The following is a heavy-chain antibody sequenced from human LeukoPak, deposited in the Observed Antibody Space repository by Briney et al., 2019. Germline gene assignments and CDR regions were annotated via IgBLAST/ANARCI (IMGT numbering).Heavy chain of an antibody. J-gene: IGHJ4*02. V-gene: IGHV3-33*01. D-gene: IGHD6-13*01. CDR3: ARDEGIAAAGLPFDY. Sequence: PGGSLRLSCAASGFTFSSYGMHWVRQAPGGGREWGAVIWYDVSNKYYADSVKGRFTISRDNSKNTLYLQMNSLRAEDTAVYYCARDEGIAAAGLPFDYWGQGTLVTVSS. CDR1: GFTFSSYG. CDR2: IWYDVSNK.